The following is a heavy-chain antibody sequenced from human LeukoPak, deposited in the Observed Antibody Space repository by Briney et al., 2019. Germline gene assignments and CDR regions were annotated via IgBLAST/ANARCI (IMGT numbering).Heavy chain of an antibody. V-gene: IGHV3-23*01. D-gene: IGHD3-10*01. CDR2: CSSCTI. J-gene: IGHJ5*02. Sequence: CSSCTIFYADSLKGRFTISRDKSKNTIFMKMTSLRADDTAVYFCAKDRFGSGSPNWFGPWGQGTLVTVSS. CDR3: AKDRFGSGSPNWFGP.